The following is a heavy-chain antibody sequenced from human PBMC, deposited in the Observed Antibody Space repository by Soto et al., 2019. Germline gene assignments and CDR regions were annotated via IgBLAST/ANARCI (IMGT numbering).Heavy chain of an antibody. CDR2: INPNSGGT. CDR3: ARDFPQAVASGGWFDP. CDR1: GYTFTGYY. J-gene: IGHJ5*02. D-gene: IGHD6-19*01. Sequence: QVQLVQSGAEVKKPGASVKVSCKASGYTFTGYYMHWVRQAPGQGLEWMGWINPNSGGTNYAQKFQGRVTMTRDTSISTAYMELSRLRSDDTAVYYCARDFPQAVASGGWFDPWGQGTLVTVSS. V-gene: IGHV1-2*02.